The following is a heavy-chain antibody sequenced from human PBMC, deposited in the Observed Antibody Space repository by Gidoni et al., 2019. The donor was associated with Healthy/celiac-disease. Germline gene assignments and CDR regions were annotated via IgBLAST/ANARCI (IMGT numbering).Heavy chain of an antibody. CDR2: ISGSGGST. CDR1: GFTFRSHA. D-gene: IGHD2-15*01. CDR3: AKDGGYCSGGSCYSNWFDH. Sequence: EVQLLVAGAGLVQPGGSVRLSWAASGFTFRSHALSWVRPAPGKGLEWVSAISGSGGSTYYADSVKGRFTISRDNSKNTLYLQMNSLRAEDTAVYYCAKDGGYCSGGSCYSNWFDHWGQGTLVTVSS. J-gene: IGHJ5*02. V-gene: IGHV3-23*01.